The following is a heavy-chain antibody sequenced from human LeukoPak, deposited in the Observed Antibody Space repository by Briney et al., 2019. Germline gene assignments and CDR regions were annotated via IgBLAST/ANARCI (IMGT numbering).Heavy chain of an antibody. CDR3: ARDNPLLTADY. J-gene: IGHJ4*02. Sequence: PGGSLRLSCVASDFPFSSYAMSWVRQAPGKGLEWLAVIRGSGVSTNYADSVKGRFTISRDNSKNTLYLQMNSLRAEDTAVYYCARDNPLLTADYWGQGTLVTVSS. CDR1: DFPFSSYA. D-gene: IGHD2-21*02. V-gene: IGHV3-23*01. CDR2: IRGSGVST.